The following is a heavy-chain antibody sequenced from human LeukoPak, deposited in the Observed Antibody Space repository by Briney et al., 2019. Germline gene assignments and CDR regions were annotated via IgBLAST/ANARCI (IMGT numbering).Heavy chain of an antibody. D-gene: IGHD7-27*01. CDR3: ARNWVDDAFDI. V-gene: IGHV1-8*02. CDR2: MTPKSGDT. Sequence: GASVKVSCKASGYTFNNFDIDWIRQAPGQGLEWMGSMTPKSGDTDLAQKFQGRVTMTRDTSLNTAYLAVSSLTSDDTAVYYCARNWVDDAFDIWGQGTMVTVSS. CDR1: GYTFNNFD. J-gene: IGHJ3*02.